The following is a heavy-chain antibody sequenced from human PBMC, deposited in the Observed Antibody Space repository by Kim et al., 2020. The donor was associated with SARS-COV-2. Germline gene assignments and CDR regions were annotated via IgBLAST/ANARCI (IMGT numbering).Heavy chain of an antibody. J-gene: IGHJ5*02. D-gene: IGHD5-18*01. Sequence: ASVKVSCKASGYTFTSYAMHWVRQAPGQRLEWMGWINAGNGNTKYSQKFQGRVTITRDTSASTAYMELSSLRSEDTAVYYCARDRGGGYSRTKGVYNWFDPWGQGTLVTVSS. CDR1: GYTFTSYA. V-gene: IGHV1-3*01. CDR3: ARDRGGGYSRTKGVYNWFDP. CDR2: INAGNGNT.